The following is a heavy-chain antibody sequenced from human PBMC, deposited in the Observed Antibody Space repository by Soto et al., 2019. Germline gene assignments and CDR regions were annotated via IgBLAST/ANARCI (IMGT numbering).Heavy chain of an antibody. Sequence: GGSLRLSCAASGFTVSSNYMSWVRQAPGKGLEWVSVIYSGGSTYCADSVKGRFTISRDNSKNTLYLQMNSLRAEDTAVYYCARIERFGEFANYYHYYGMAVWGQGTTVTVSS. CDR1: GFTVSSNY. CDR3: ARIERFGEFANYYHYYGMAV. J-gene: IGHJ6*02. V-gene: IGHV3-66*01. CDR2: IYSGGST. D-gene: IGHD3-10*01.